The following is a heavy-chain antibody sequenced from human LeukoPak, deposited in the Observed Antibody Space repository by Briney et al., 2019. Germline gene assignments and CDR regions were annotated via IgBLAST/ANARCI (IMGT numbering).Heavy chain of an antibody. J-gene: IGHJ6*02. CDR1: GFTFSSYG. V-gene: IGHV3-30*03. CDR3: AIGSSGYYYYYGMDV. Sequence: GGSLRLSCAASGFTFSSYGMHWVRLAPGKGLEWVAVISYDGSNKYYADSVKGRFTISRDNSKNTLYLQMNSLRAEDTAVYYCAIGSSGYYYYYGMDVWGQGTTVTVSS. D-gene: IGHD3-22*01. CDR2: ISYDGSNK.